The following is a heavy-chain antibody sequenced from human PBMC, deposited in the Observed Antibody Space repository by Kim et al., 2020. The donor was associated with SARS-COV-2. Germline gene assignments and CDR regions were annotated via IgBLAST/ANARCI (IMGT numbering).Heavy chain of an antibody. J-gene: IGHJ4*01. CDR3: AKDSVLRYFDWSFDY. CDR1: GFTFDDYA. V-gene: IGHV3-9*01. CDR2: ISLNSGSI. D-gene: IGHD3-9*01. Sequence: GGSLRLSCAASGFTFDDYAMHWVRQAPGKCLEWVSGISLNSGSIGYADSVKGRFTISRDNAKNSLYLQMNSLRAEDTALYYCAKDSVLRYFDWSFDYWG.